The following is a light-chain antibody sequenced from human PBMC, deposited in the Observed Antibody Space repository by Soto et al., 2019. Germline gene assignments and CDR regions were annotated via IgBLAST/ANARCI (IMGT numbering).Light chain of an antibody. CDR3: QQYYSTPWT. V-gene: IGKV1-12*01. J-gene: IGKJ1*01. CDR1: QDISSW. Sequence: DIQMTQSPSSVSASVGYRVTITCRASQDISSWLAWFQQRPGRAPNLLIYAASTLQSGVPSRLSGSGSGTDFTLTISSLQAEDVVVYYCQQYYSTPWTFGQGTTGDIK. CDR2: AAS.